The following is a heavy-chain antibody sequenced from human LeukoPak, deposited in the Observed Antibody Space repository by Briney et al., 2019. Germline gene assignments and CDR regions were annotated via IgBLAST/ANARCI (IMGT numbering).Heavy chain of an antibody. CDR3: TTDPKAPMVRGVIIKWGSSVSL. CDR1: GGSFSGYY. D-gene: IGHD3-10*01. V-gene: IGHV3-11*01. Sequence: LSLTCAVYGGSFSGYYWSWIRQAPGKGLEWVSYISSSGSTIYYADSVKGRFTISRDNAKNSLYLQMNSLKTEDTAVYYCTTDPKAPMVRGVIIKWGSSVSLWGQGTLVTVSS. J-gene: IGHJ4*02. CDR2: ISSSGSTI.